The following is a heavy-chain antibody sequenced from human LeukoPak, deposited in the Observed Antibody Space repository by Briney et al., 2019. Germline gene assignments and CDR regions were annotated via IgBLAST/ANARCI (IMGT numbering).Heavy chain of an antibody. CDR3: ARVLVRGVITYFDY. Sequence: SETLSLTCTVSGGSISSYYWSWIRQPPGKGLEWIGYIYYSGSTNYNPSLKSRATISVDTSKNQFSLKLSSVTAADTAVYYCARVLVRGVITYFDYWGQGTLVTVSS. CDR2: IYYSGST. V-gene: IGHV4-59*01. J-gene: IGHJ4*02. CDR1: GGSISSYY. D-gene: IGHD3-10*01.